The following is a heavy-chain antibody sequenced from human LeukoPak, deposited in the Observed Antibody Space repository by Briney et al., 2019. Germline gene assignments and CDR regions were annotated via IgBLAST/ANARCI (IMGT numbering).Heavy chain of an antibody. CDR2: INPNSGGT. D-gene: IGHD2-2*02. J-gene: IGHJ4*02. CDR1: GYTFTGYY. CDR3: ARERCSSTSCYTSVY. V-gene: IGHV1-2*02. Sequence: AASVKVSCKASGYTFTGYYMHWVRQAPGQGLEWMGWINPNSGGTNYAQKFQGGVTMTRDTSISTAYMELSRLRSDDTAVYYCARERCSSTSCYTSVYWGQGTLVTVSS.